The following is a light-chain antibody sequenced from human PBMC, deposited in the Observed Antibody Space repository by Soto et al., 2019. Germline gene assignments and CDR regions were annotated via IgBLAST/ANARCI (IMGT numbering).Light chain of an antibody. V-gene: IGKV3-20*01. CDR2: GAS. Sequence: EIVLTQSPGTPSLSPGESATLSCRTSQTTSGKYLAWYQQRPGLAPRLLVYGASRRATGIPDRFRGSGSGTEFTLTISGLEPEDFAVYFCQHYGSSPPVTFGQGTRLEIK. CDR1: QTTSGKY. J-gene: IGKJ5*01. CDR3: QHYGSSPPVT.